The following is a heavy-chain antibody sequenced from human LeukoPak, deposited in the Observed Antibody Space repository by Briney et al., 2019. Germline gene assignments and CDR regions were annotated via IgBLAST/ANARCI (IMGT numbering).Heavy chain of an antibody. Sequence: GGSLRLSCAASGFTFSSYWMSWIRQALGKGLEWVAATSSSDAGTYHADSVRGRFTISRDNSKNTLYLQMNSLRAEDAAVYFCAKAPVTSCRGAYCYPFDSWGQGTLVTVSS. CDR1: GFTFSSYW. CDR2: TSSSDAGT. CDR3: AKAPVTSCRGAYCYPFDS. V-gene: IGHV3-23*01. D-gene: IGHD2-21*01. J-gene: IGHJ4*02.